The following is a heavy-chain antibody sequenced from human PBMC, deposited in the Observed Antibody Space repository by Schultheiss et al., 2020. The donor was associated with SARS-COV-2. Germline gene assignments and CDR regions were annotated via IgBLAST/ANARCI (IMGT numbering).Heavy chain of an antibody. D-gene: IGHD2-15*01. CDR2: IYPGDSET. J-gene: IGHJ5*01. CDR1: GYTFANFW. V-gene: IGHV5-51*01. CDR3: ARGYCGGGSCYEGEWFDS. Sequence: GGSLRLSCKGSGYTFANFWIAWVRQMPGKGLEWLGTIYPGDSETRYSPSFQGQVTISGDKSISTAYLQWSSLKASDTAMYYCARGYCGGGSCYEGEWFDSWGQGTLVTVSS.